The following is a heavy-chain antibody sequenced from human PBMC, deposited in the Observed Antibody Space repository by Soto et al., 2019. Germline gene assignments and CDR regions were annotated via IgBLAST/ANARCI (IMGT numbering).Heavy chain of an antibody. Sequence: GGSLSVSCASAGLTFSDYCMSWVRQAPGKGLEWVSHIRSSGRTIYYADSVKGRFTISRDNAKNSLYLQMNSLRAEDTAVYYCARVGPPSDYWGQGTLVTVSS. V-gene: IGHV3-11*01. CDR1: GLTFSDYC. CDR2: IRSSGRTI. CDR3: ARVGPPSDY. J-gene: IGHJ4*02.